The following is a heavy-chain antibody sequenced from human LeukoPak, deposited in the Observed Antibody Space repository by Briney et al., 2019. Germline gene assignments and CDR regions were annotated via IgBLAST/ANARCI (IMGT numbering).Heavy chain of an antibody. CDR3: ARDRHNWNDPLSVGWFDP. CDR2: INSDGSST. J-gene: IGHJ5*02. Sequence: GGSLRLSCAASGFTFSSYWMHWVRQAPGKGLVWVSRINSDGSSTSYADSVKGRFTISRDNAKSTLYLQMNSLRAEDTAVYYCARDRHNWNDPLSVGWFDPWGQGTLVTVSS. D-gene: IGHD1-1*01. V-gene: IGHV3-74*01. CDR1: GFTFSSYW.